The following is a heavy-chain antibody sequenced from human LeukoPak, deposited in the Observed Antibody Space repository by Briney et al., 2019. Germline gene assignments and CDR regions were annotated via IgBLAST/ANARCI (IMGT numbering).Heavy chain of an antibody. Sequence: GASVKVSCKASGGTFRSYAISWVRQAPGQGLEWMGRIIPILGIANYAQKFQGRVTITADKSTSTAYMELSSLRSEDTAVYYCARGGSWGVYYYGMDVWGQGTTVTVSS. CDR2: IIPILGIA. CDR1: GGTFRSYA. D-gene: IGHD3-16*01. V-gene: IGHV1-69*04. CDR3: ARGGSWGVYYYGMDV. J-gene: IGHJ6*02.